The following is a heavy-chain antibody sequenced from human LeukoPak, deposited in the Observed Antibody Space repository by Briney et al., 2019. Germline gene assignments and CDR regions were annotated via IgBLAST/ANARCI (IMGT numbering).Heavy chain of an antibody. CDR3: ARVWYDFWSGAPYGMDV. D-gene: IGHD3-3*01. J-gene: IGHJ6*02. CDR2: IIPILGIA. CDR1: GGTFSSYA. Sequence: ASVKVSCKASGGTFSSYAISWVRQAPGQGLEWMGRIIPILGIANYAQKFQGRVTITADKSTSTAYMELSSLRSEDTAVYYCARVWYDFWSGAPYGMDVWGQGTTVTVFS. V-gene: IGHV1-69*04.